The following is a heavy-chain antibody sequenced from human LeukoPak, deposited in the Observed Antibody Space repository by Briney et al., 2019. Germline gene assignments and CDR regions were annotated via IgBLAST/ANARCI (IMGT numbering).Heavy chain of an antibody. V-gene: IGHV4-59*01. D-gene: IGHD3/OR15-3a*01. J-gene: IGHJ4*02. Sequence: PSETLSLTCTVSGGSISSYYWSWIRQPPGKGLEWIGYIYYSGSTNYNPSLKSRVTISVDTSKNQFSLKLSSVTAADTAVYYCAREGGTYDLPPPIFDYWGQGTLVTVSS. CDR2: IYYSGST. CDR1: GGSISSYY. CDR3: AREGGTYDLPPPIFDY.